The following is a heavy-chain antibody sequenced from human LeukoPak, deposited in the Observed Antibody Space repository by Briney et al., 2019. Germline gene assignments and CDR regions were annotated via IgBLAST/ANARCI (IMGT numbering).Heavy chain of an antibody. CDR3: ARTLITATTSRFDI. Sequence: SAPALVKPTQTLTLTFTFSGFSLSTNRMSVSLIRHPPGNALEWPARIDCDDDQYCATSLRPSLTISKATSKNQVVLTMTNMEPLDTATYYSARTLITATTSRFDIWGHGTLVTVSS. CDR2: IDCDDDQ. D-gene: IGHD1-20*01. CDR1: GFSLSTNRMS. V-gene: IGHV2-70*11. J-gene: IGHJ5*01.